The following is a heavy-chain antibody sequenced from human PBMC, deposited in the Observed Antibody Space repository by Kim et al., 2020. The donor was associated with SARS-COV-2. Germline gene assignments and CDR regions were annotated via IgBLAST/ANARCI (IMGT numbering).Heavy chain of an antibody. J-gene: IGHJ5*02. D-gene: IGHD2-2*01. CDR3: ARVDYTIVVVPAAMGWFDP. CDR2: IIPIFGTA. V-gene: IGHV1-69*13. CDR1: GGTFSSYA. Sequence: SAKVSCKASGGTFSSYAISWVRQAPGQGLEWMGGIIPIFGTANYAQKFQGRVTITADESTSTAYMELSSLRSEDTAVYYCARVDYTIVVVPAAMGWFDPWGQGTLVTVSS.